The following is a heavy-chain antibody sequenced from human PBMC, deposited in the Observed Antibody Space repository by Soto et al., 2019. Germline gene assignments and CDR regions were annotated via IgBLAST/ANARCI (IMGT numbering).Heavy chain of an antibody. J-gene: IGHJ4*02. CDR2: IYNSATT. D-gene: IGHD3-16*01. Sequence: SETLSLTCTFSGDSIITYYWTWIQQPPGKGLEWIGYIYNSATTKYNPSLKSRVTISVDTSKNQFSLKLSSVTTADTAVYYCARGRFDFIWGTPAPYLDYWGQGALVTVSS. V-gene: IGHV4-59*01. CDR3: ARGRFDFIWGTPAPYLDY. CDR1: GDSIITYY.